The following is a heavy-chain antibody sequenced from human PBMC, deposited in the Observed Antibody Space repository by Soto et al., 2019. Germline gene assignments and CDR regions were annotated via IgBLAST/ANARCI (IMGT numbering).Heavy chain of an antibody. Sequence: SETLSLTCTVSGGSISSGGYYWSWIRQHPGKGLEWIGYIYYSGSTYYNPSLKSRVTISVDTSKNQFSLKPSSVTAADTAVYYCARDPVAGNPDYWGQGTLVTVSS. J-gene: IGHJ4*02. CDR1: GGSISSGGYY. CDR2: IYYSGST. D-gene: IGHD6-19*01. CDR3: ARDPVAGNPDY. V-gene: IGHV4-31*03.